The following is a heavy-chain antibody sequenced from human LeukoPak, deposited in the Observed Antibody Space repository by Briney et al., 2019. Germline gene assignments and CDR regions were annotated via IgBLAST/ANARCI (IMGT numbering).Heavy chain of an antibody. J-gene: IGHJ3*02. CDR3: AIYFDCLLLDAFDI. D-gene: IGHD3-9*01. CDR2: MNPNSGNT. V-gene: IGHV1-8*02. CDR1: GYTFTSYG. Sequence: GASVKVSCKASGYTFTSYGVSWVRQAPGQGLEWMGWMNPNSGNTGYAQKFQGRVTMTRNTSISTAYMELSSLRSEDTAVYYCAIYFDCLLLDAFDIWGQGTMVTVSS.